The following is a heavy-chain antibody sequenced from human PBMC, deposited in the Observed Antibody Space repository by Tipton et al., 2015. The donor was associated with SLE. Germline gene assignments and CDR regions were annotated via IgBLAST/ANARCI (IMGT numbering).Heavy chain of an antibody. D-gene: IGHD3-3*01. CDR2: TFTSGAT. CDR1: GGSFSGYY. J-gene: IGHJ4*02. Sequence: TLSLTCAVYGGSFSGYYWSWIRQPAGKELEWIGHTFTSGATNYNPSLKSRVTISVDTSNNQFSLKLTSVTATDTAVYYCARLGYAFWSRYADSWGQGTLVTVSS. CDR3: ARLGYAFWSRYADS. V-gene: IGHV4-59*10.